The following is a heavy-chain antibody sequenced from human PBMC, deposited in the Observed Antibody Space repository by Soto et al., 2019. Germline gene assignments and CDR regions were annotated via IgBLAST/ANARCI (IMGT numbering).Heavy chain of an antibody. V-gene: IGHV4-59*08. CDR1: DGSISSYY. CDR3: ARHYPIGNNWNYFDY. J-gene: IGHJ4*02. D-gene: IGHD1-1*01. Sequence: QVQLQESGPGLVKPSETLSLTCTVSDGSISSYYWGWIRQPPGKGLEWIGYIFYTGSTNYNPSLKRRVTISVDTSKNQFSLKLSSVTAADTAVYYCARHYPIGNNWNYFDYWGQGTLVTGSS. CDR2: IFYTGST.